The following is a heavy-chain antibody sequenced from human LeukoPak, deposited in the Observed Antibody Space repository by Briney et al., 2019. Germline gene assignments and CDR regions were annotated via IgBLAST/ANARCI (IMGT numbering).Heavy chain of an antibody. V-gene: IGHV4-38-2*02. Sequence: SETLSLTCVVSGYSISRGYYWGCIRQPPGKGLEWIGSMYHSGTTYYNASLKSRVTISVDTSRNQFFLKLSSVTAADTAVYYCARDLGFDWLFGPEYWGQGTLVTVSS. J-gene: IGHJ4*02. CDR2: MYHSGTT. CDR1: GYSISRGYY. CDR3: ARDLGFDWLFGPEY. D-gene: IGHD3-9*01.